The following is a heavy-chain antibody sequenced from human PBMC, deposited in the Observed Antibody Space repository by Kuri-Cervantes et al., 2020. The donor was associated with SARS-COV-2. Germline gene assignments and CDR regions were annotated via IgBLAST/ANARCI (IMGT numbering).Heavy chain of an antibody. CDR3: ATAYRGYHYWYFDL. CDR1: GYTLTELS. J-gene: IGHJ2*01. CDR2: FGPEDGET. Sequence: ASVKVSCKVSGYTLTELSMHWVRQAPGKGLEWIGGFGPEDGETIYAQKFQGRVTMTEDTSTDTAYMELSSLRSEDTAVYYCATAYRGYHYWYFDLWGRGTLVTVSS. V-gene: IGHV1-24*01. D-gene: IGHD3-22*01.